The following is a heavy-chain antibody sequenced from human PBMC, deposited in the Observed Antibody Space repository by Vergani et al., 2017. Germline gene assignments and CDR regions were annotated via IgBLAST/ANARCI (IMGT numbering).Heavy chain of an antibody. CDR1: GFTVSSNY. D-gene: IGHD4-23*01. J-gene: IGHJ4*02. CDR2: IYSGGST. CDR3: AKTNRPTTVVTPGTKYFDY. Sequence: EVQLVESGGGLVQPGGSLRLSCAASGFTVSSNYMSWVRQAPGKGLEWVSVIYSGGSTYYADSVKGRFTISRHNSKNTLYLQMNSLRAEDTAVYYCAKTNRPTTVVTPGTKYFDYWGQGTLVTVSS. V-gene: IGHV3-53*04.